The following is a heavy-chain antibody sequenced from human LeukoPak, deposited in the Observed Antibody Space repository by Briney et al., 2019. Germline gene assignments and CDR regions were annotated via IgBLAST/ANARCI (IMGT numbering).Heavy chain of an antibody. V-gene: IGHV4-4*07. CDR2: IYTSGST. J-gene: IGHJ4*02. D-gene: IGHD1-26*01. CDR3: ARENSGSYREFDY. Sequence: SETLSFTCTVSGGSISSYYWSWIRQPAGKGLEWIGRIYTSGSTNYNASLKSRVSMSVDTSKDQFSLKLSSVTAADTAVFYCARENSGSYREFDYWGQGTLVTVSS. CDR1: GGSISSYY.